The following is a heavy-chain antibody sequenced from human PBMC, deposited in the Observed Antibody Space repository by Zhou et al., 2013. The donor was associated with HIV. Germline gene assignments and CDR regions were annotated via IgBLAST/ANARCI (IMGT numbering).Heavy chain of an antibody. CDR1: GYPFVDYY. V-gene: IGHV1-69*01. CDR3: ARWAVAVTAHNYGMDV. D-gene: IGHD2-21*02. CDR2: IIPIFVTS. Sequence: QVQLIQSGAAMKKPGATVRISCKPSGYPFVDYYIHWVRQAPGQGLEWMGGIIPIFVTSDYAPKFQDRITITTDESTTTAYMELSSLRSDDTAVYYCARWAVAVTAHNYGMDVWGQGTTVTVSS. J-gene: IGHJ6*02.